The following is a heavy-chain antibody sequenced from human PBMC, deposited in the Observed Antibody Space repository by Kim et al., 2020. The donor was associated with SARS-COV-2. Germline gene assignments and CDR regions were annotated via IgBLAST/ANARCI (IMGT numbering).Heavy chain of an antibody. CDR3: TSANPTPGGRYGAF. CDR2: KRSNASSYAT. Sequence: GGSLRLSCVASGFTFSDSTMHWVRQASGKGLEWVGRKRSNASSYATADAASVRYTISIDRANTTYTPYLHRLSLETEATAYYSCTSANPTPGGRYGAF. D-gene: IGHD6-19*01. J-gene: IGHJ3*01. V-gene: IGHV3-73*01. CDR1: GFTFSDST.